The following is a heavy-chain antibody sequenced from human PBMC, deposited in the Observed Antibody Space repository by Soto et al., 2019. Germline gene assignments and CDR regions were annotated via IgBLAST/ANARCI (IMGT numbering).Heavy chain of an antibody. J-gene: IGHJ4*02. CDR3: ARGGYYDSRGFDY. V-gene: IGHV3-64*02. D-gene: IGHD3-22*01. Sequence: EVQLVESGEGLVQPGGSTRLSCAASGFTFSSYAMHWVRQAPGKGLEYVSAISSNGGSTYYADSVKGRFTISRDNSKNTLYLQMGSLRAEDMAVYYCARGGYYDSRGFDYWGQGTLVTVSS. CDR1: GFTFSSYA. CDR2: ISSNGGST.